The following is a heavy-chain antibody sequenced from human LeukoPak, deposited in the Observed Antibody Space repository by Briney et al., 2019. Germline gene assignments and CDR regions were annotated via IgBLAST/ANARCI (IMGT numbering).Heavy chain of an antibody. V-gene: IGHV1-2*02. CDR3: AREGKLYDTSFDY. Sequence: ASVKVSCKASGYTFTGYYMHWVRQAPGQGLEWMGWINPNSGGTNYAQKFQGRVTMTRDTSISTAYMELSRLRSDDTAVYYCAREGKLYDTSFDYWGQGTLVTVSS. CDR1: GYTFTGYY. J-gene: IGHJ4*02. CDR2: INPNSGGT. D-gene: IGHD3-22*01.